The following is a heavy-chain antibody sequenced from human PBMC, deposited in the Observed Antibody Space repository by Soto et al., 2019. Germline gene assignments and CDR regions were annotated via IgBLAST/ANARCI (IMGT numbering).Heavy chain of an antibody. CDR3: ASLGFFYVFLSGYYNVPHYLGIDV. CDR2: IYPGDSDT. J-gene: IGHJ6*02. V-gene: IGHV5-51*01. Sequence: GESLKISCMGSGYKVSTWHNFTSYWIAWVRQMPGEGLEWMGIIYPGDSDTRYSPSFQGQVTISADKSINSVYLQWSSLKASETASYYGASLGFFYVFLSGYYNVPHYLGIDVWGQGTRVTVSS. CDR1: GYKVSTWHNFTSYW. D-gene: IGHD3-3*01.